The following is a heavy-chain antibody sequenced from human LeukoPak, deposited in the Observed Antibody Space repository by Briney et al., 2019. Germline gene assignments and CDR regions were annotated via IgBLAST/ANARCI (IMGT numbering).Heavy chain of an antibody. Sequence: PGGSLRLSCVISGFTFSDYWMNWVRQAPGKGLEWVASINQNGAERSYVDSVKGRFTISRDNPRNSLYLQMNSLRAEDTAVYYCARSVAASRDYWGQGTLVTVSS. CDR3: ARSVAASRDY. CDR2: INQNGAER. CDR1: GFTFSDYW. V-gene: IGHV3-7*01. J-gene: IGHJ4*02. D-gene: IGHD2-15*01.